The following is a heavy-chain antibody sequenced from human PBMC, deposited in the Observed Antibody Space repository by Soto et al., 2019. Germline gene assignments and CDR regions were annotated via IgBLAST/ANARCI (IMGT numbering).Heavy chain of an antibody. V-gene: IGHV1-46*01. CDR1: GYTVTRYY. J-gene: IGHJ4*02. CDR3: ARGDCGGDCYLLDY. Sequence: GXSVKVSCNATGYTVTRYYMHWVRQAPGQGLEWMGIINPSGGSTSYAQKFQGRVTMTRDTSTSTVYMELSSLRSEDTVVYYCARGDCGGDCYLLDYWGQGTLVTVSS. D-gene: IGHD2-21*02. CDR2: INPSGGST.